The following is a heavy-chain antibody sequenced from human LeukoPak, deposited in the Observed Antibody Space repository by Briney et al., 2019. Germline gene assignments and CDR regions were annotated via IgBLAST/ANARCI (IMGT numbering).Heavy chain of an antibody. D-gene: IGHD3-22*01. CDR3: ARHAYYYDSSGLFDY. V-gene: IGHV4-59*08. Sequence: PSETLSLTCTVSGGSIRSYYWSWIRQPPGKGLEWIGYIYYSGSTNYNPSLKSRVTISVDTSKNQFSLKLSSVTAADTAVYYCARHAYYYDSSGLFDYWGQGTLVTVSS. CDR2: IYYSGST. CDR1: GGSIRSYY. J-gene: IGHJ4*02.